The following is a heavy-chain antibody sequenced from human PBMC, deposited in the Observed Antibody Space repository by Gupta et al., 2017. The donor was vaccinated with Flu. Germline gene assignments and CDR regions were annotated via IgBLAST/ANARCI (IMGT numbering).Heavy chain of an antibody. CDR2: INHSGST. J-gene: IGHJ4*02. CDR3: ARYAYSSSQAIDY. V-gene: IGHV4-34*01. D-gene: IGHD6-13*01. Sequence: QVQLQQWGAGLLKPSETLSLTCAVYGGSFSGYYWSWIRQPPGKGLEWIGEINHSGSTNYNPSLKSRVTISVDTSKNQFSLKLSSVTAADTAVYYCARYAYSSSQAIDYWGQGTLVTVSS. CDR1: GGSFSGYY.